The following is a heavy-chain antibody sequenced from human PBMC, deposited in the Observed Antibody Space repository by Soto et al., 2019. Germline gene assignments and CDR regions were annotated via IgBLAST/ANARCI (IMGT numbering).Heavy chain of an antibody. CDR3: ARNEGYYYYGMDV. CDR2: IKQDGSEK. D-gene: IGHD1-1*01. V-gene: IGHV3-7*03. J-gene: IGHJ6*02. Sequence: PGGSLRLSCAASGFTFSSYWMSWVRQAPGKGLEWVANIKQDGSEKNYVDSVKGRFTISRDNAKNSVSLQMNSLRAEDTAVYYCARNEGYYYYGMDVWGQGTTVTVSS. CDR1: GFTFSSYW.